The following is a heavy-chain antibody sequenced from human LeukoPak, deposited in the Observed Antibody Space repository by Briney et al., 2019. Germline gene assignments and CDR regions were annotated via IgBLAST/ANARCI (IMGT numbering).Heavy chain of an antibody. V-gene: IGHV4-59*12. Sequence: NPSETLSLTCTVSGGSISSYSWSWIRQPPGKRLEWIGYVYYSGTTNYNPSLRSRVTISVDTSKNQFSLKLSSVTAADTAVYYCASQTRQPYPYWFDPWGQGTLVTVSS. CDR2: VYYSGTT. CDR1: GGSISSYS. J-gene: IGHJ5*02. CDR3: ASQTRQPYPYWFDP. D-gene: IGHD6-13*01.